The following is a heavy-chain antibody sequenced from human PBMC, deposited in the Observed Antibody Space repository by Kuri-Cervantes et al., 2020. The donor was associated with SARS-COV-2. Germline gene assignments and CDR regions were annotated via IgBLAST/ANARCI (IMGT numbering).Heavy chain of an antibody. CDR1: GGSISSHY. CDR3: GRVSWIQLWQRYSDS. D-gene: IGHD5-18*01. Sequence: ESLKISCTVSGGSISSHYWSWIRQPPGKGLEWIGYIYYSGSTNYNPSLKSRVTISVDTSKNQVSLRLTSATAADTAVYYCGRVSWIQLWQRYSDSWGQGTRVTVSS. CDR2: IYYSGST. V-gene: IGHV4-59*08. J-gene: IGHJ4*01.